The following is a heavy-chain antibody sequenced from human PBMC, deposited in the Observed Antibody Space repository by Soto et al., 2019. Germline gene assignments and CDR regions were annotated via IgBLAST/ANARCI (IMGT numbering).Heavy chain of an antibody. CDR1: GGSISSGGYS. V-gene: IGHV4-31*02. J-gene: IGHJ5*02. CDR3: ARFDYGDFRNWFDP. D-gene: IGHD4-17*01. Sequence: PSETLSLTCTFSGGSISSGGYSWSWIRQYPGKGLEWIGYIYFTGTTYYSPSLKSRVTISVDTSKNQFSLKLSSVTAADTAVYYCARFDYGDFRNWFDPWGQGTLVTVSS. CDR2: IYFTGTT.